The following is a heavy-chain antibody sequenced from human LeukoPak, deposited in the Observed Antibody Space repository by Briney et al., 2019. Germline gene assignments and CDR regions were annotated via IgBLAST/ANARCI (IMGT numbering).Heavy chain of an antibody. CDR2: ISSGGTGT. J-gene: IGHJ4*02. CDR3: ARDPPHDNGDPSAYYFDY. CDR1: GFAFGSYA. V-gene: IGHV3-23*01. D-gene: IGHD4-17*01. Sequence: GGSLRLSCAASGFAFGSYAMSWVRQTPRKGLEWLSGISSGGTGTYYADSVKGRFSISRDNSRNTLYLQMYSLRGEDTAVYYCARDPPHDNGDPSAYYFDYWGQGTLVTVSS.